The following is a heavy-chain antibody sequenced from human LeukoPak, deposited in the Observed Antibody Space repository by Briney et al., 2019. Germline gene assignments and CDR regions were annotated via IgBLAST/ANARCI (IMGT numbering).Heavy chain of an antibody. CDR2: MNPNSGNT. CDR3: ARSYSSSSQGDNWFDP. J-gene: IGHJ5*02. D-gene: IGHD6-6*01. Sequence: SVKVSCKASGYTFTSYDINWVRQATGQGLEWMGWMNPNSGNTGYAQKFQGRVTMTRDTSISTAYMELSRLRSDDTAVYYCARSYSSSSQGDNWFDPWGQGTLVTVSS. CDR1: GYTFTSYD. V-gene: IGHV1-8*01.